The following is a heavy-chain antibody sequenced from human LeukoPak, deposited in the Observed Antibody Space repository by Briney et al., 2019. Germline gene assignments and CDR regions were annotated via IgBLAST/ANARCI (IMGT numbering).Heavy chain of an antibody. V-gene: IGHV3-23*01. CDR3: ARRVATYYFDY. CDR1: GFTFSSYA. Sequence: GGSLRLSCAASGFTFSSYAMSRVRQAPGKGLEWVSAISGSGGSTYHADSVKGRITISRDNSKNTLYLQMNSLRAEDTAVYYCARRVATYYFDYWGQGTLVTVSS. D-gene: IGHD5-12*01. CDR2: ISGSGGST. J-gene: IGHJ4*02.